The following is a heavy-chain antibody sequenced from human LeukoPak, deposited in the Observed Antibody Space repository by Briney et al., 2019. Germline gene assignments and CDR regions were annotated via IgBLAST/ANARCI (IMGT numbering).Heavy chain of an antibody. J-gene: IGHJ3*02. D-gene: IGHD5-18*01. CDR3: ARDTPGGNSYGFIDDDAFDI. CDR1: GYTFTGYY. CDR2: INPNSGGT. Sequence: ASVKVSCKASGYTFTGYYMHWVRQAPGQGLEWMGWINPNSGGTNYAQKFQGRVTMTRDTSISTAYMELSRLRSDDTAVYYCARDTPGGNSYGFIDDDAFDIWGQGTMVTVSS. V-gene: IGHV1-2*02.